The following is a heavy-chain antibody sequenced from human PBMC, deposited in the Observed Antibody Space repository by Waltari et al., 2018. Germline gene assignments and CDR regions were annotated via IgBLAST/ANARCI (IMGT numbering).Heavy chain of an antibody. V-gene: IGHV4-59*01. CDR1: GGSISSYY. CDR3: ARGVATIRDDYYYMDV. D-gene: IGHD5-12*01. Sequence: QVQLQESGPGLVKPSETLSLTCTVSGGSISSYYWSWIRQPPGKGLEWIGYIYYSGSTNYNPSLKSRVTISVDTSKNQFSLKLSSVTAADTAVYYCARGVATIRDDYYYMDVWGKGTTVTVSS. J-gene: IGHJ6*03. CDR2: IYYSGST.